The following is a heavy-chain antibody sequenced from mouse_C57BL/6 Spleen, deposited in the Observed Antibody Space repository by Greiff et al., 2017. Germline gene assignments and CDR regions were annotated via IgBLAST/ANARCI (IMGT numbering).Heavy chain of an antibody. CDR3: ASYYGSSYPYWYFDV. Sequence: VKLMESGPGLVQPSQSLSITCTVSGFSLTSYGVHWVRQSPGKGLEWLGVIWSGGSTDYNAAFISRLSISKDNSKSQVFFKMNILQADDTAIYYCASYYGSSYPYWYFDVWGTGTTVTVSS. CDR1: GFSLTSYG. J-gene: IGHJ1*03. V-gene: IGHV2-2*01. CDR2: IWSGGST. D-gene: IGHD1-1*01.